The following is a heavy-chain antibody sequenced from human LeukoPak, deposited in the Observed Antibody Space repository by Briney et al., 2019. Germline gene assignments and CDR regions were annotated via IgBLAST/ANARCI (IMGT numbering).Heavy chain of an antibody. Sequence: AGGSLRLSCAASGLTFSDSYMTWVRQAPGRGLEWVAIINPDGSVSSYVDSVKGRFTISRDNAKNSLYLQMNSLRAEDTALYYCAKAAGEIVAFDIWGQGTMVTVSS. J-gene: IGHJ3*02. CDR2: INPDGSVS. CDR1: GLTFSDSY. D-gene: IGHD7-27*01. CDR3: AKAAGEIVAFDI. V-gene: IGHV3-7*03.